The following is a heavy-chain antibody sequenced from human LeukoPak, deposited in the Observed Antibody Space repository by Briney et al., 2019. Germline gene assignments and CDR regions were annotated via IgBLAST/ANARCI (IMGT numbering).Heavy chain of an antibody. J-gene: IGHJ6*02. D-gene: IGHD6-13*01. CDR3: ARQGSSRKAGSNGDYYYGMDV. V-gene: IGHV4-59*08. CDR1: GGSISSYY. CDR2: IYYSGST. Sequence: SETLSLTCTVSGGSISSYYWSSIRQPPGKGLEWIGYIYYSGSTNYNPSLKSRVTISVDTSKNQFSLKLSSVTAADTAVYYCARQGSSRKAGSNGDYYYGMDVWGQGTTVTVSS.